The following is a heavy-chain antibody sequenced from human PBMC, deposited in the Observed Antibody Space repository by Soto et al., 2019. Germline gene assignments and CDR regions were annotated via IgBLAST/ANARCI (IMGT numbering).Heavy chain of an antibody. V-gene: IGHV5-51*01. CDR1: GYSFTSYW. D-gene: IGHD1-1*01. CDR2: IYPGDSDT. Sequence: GESLKISCKGSGYSFTSYWIGWVRQMPGKGLEWMGIIYPGDSDTRYSPSFQGQVTISADKSISTAYLQWSSLKASDTAMYHCARAREPPYYYYYGMDVWGQGTTVTVSS. CDR3: ARAREPPYYYYYGMDV. J-gene: IGHJ6*02.